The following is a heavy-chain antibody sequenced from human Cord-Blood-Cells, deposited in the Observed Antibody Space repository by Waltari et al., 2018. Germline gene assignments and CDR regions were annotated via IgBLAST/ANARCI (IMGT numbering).Heavy chain of an antibody. CDR1: GYTFTSYD. J-gene: IGHJ4*02. CDR3: ARGPEGTMVQGVIDY. CDR2: MNPNSGNT. Sequence: QVQLVQSGAEVKKPGASVKVSCKASGYTFTSYDINWVRQPTGQVLEWMGWMNPNSGNTGYAQKFHGRVTMTRNTSISTAYMELSSLRSDDTAVYYCARGPEGTMVQGVIDYWGQGTLVTVSS. V-gene: IGHV1-8*01. D-gene: IGHD3-10*01.